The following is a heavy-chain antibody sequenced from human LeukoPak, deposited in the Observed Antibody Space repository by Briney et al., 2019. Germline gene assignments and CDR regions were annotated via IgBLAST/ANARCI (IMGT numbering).Heavy chain of an antibody. CDR2: ISGSGGST. V-gene: IGHV3-23*01. CDR3: AKGTIRITMIVVVIPHFDY. J-gene: IGHJ4*02. D-gene: IGHD3-22*01. CDR1: GFTFSSYA. Sequence: QSGGSLRLSCAASGFTFSSYAMSWVRQAPGKGLEWVSAISGSGGSTYYADSVKGRFTISRDNSKNTLYLQMNSLRAEDTAVYYCAKGTIRITMIVVVIPHFDYWGQGTLVTVSS.